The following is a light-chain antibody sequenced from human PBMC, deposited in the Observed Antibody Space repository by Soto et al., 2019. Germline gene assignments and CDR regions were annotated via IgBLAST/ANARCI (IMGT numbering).Light chain of an antibody. V-gene: IGKV3D-15*01. CDR1: QSVSSY. J-gene: IGKJ4*01. Sequence: EIVLTQSPGTLSLSPGERATLSCRASQSVSSYYLAWYQQKPGQAPRLLIYAASTRATGIPTRFSGSGSGTEFTLTISSLQSEDFAVYYCQQYNSWPLTFGGGTKVDIK. CDR2: AAS. CDR3: QQYNSWPLT.